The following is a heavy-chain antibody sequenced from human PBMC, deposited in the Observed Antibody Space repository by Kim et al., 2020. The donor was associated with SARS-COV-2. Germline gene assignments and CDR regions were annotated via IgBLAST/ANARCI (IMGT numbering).Heavy chain of an antibody. CDR2: IYYSGST. CDR3: ARDQKTTANFRGAFDI. V-gene: IGHV4-31*03. Sequence: SETLSLTCTVSGGSISSGGYYWSWIRQHPGKGLEWIGYIYYSGSTYYNPSLKSRVTISVDTSKNQFSLKLSSVTAADTAVYYCARDQKTTANFRGAFDIWGQGTMVTVSS. D-gene: IGHD4-17*01. J-gene: IGHJ3*02. CDR1: GGSISSGGYY.